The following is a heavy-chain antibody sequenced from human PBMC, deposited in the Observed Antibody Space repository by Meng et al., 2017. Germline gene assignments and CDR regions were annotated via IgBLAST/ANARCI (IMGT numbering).Heavy chain of an antibody. CDR3: AREGPAVRGPQNYYYYYGMDV. Sequence: ASVKVSCKASGYTFTSYGISWVRQAPGQGLEWMGWISAYNGNTNYAQKLQGRVTMTTDTSTSTAYMELSSLRSEDTAVYYCAREGPAVRGPQNYYYYYGMDVWGQGTTVTVSS. V-gene: IGHV1-18*01. CDR2: ISAYNGNT. J-gene: IGHJ6*02. CDR1: GYTFTSYG. D-gene: IGHD3-10*01.